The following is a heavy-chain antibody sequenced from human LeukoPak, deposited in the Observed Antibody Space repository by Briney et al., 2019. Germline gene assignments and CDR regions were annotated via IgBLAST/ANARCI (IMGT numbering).Heavy chain of an antibody. CDR1: GFIFRDYA. D-gene: IGHD3-10*01. Sequence: GGSQRLSCVASGFIFRDYAMNWVRQAPGKGLEWVATISGRTGATYYGDSVKGRFTISRDNSEDTLYLQMDSLRVEDTALYYCTKRGTGGSGSHMDSWGQGILVSVSS. J-gene: IGHJ4*02. CDR2: ISGRTGAT. V-gene: IGHV3-23*01. CDR3: TKRGTGGSGSHMDS.